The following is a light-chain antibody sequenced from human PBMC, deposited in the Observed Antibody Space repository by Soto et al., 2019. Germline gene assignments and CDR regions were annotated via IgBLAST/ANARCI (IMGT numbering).Light chain of an antibody. CDR1: QSIGGF. V-gene: IGKV1-39*01. CDR2: AAS. CDR3: QQYNSISLLT. Sequence: DIQMTQSPSSLSVSVGDRVTITCRASQSIGGFLNWYQQKLGKAPKLLIYAASSLQSGVPSRFSGSGSGTDFTLTISSLQPEDFATYYCQQYNSISLLTFGGGTKVDIK. J-gene: IGKJ4*01.